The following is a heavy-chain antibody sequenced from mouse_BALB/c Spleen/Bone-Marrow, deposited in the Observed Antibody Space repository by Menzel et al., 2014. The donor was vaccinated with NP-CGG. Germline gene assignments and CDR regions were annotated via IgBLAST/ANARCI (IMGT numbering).Heavy chain of an antibody. Sequence: EVQLQESGPSLVKPSQTLSLTCSVTGDSIXSGYWNWIRKFPGNKLEYMGYISYSDSTYYNPSLKSRISITRDTSKNQYYLQLNSVTTEDTATYYCARGYGNYRAWFAYWGQGTLVTVSA. CDR3: ARGYGNYRAWFAY. V-gene: IGHV3-8*02. J-gene: IGHJ3*01. CDR2: ISYSDST. CDR1: GDSIXSGY. D-gene: IGHD2-1*01.